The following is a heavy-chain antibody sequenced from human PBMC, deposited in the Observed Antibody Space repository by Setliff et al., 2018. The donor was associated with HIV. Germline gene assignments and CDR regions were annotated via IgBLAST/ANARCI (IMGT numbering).Heavy chain of an antibody. D-gene: IGHD5-18*01. V-gene: IGHV1-8*02. J-gene: IGHJ6*03. CDR1: GDTFTSYD. CDR3: ARFEGRDKRGYSYGAYYYYMDV. Sequence: ASVKVSCKTSGDTFTSYDINWVRQAAGHGLEWMGWMTPYSGNTGYAQKFQGRVTLTTDTSTSTAYMEVKSLRSDDTAVYYCARFEGRDKRGYSYGAYYYYMDVWGKGTTVTVSS. CDR2: MTPYSGNT.